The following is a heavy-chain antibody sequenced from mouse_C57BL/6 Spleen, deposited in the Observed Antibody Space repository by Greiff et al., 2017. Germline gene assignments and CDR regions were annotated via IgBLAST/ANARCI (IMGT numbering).Heavy chain of an antibody. CDR3: ARRGVWFPSAMDY. CDR1: GYAFSSYW. CDR2: IYPGDGDT. V-gene: IGHV1-80*01. Sequence: QVQLQQSGAELVKPGASVKISCKASGYAFSSYWMNWVKQRPGKGLEWIGQIYPGDGDTNYNQKFKGKSTLTVDKSSSTAYMQLSSLTSEDSAVYYCARRGVWFPSAMDYWGQGTSVTVSS. D-gene: IGHD2-10*02. J-gene: IGHJ4*01.